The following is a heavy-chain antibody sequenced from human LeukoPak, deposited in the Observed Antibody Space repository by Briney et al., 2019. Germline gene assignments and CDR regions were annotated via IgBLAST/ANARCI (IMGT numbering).Heavy chain of an antibody. CDR2: ISGSGGST. Sequence: GGSLRLSCAAPGFTFSSYAMSWVRQAPGKGLEWVSAISGSGGSTYYADSVKGRFTISRDNSKNALYMQMNSLRAEDTAVYYCAKDLRYSSSWPGDVDYWGQGTLVTVSS. D-gene: IGHD6-13*01. CDR3: AKDLRYSSSWPGDVDY. V-gene: IGHV3-23*01. CDR1: GFTFSSYA. J-gene: IGHJ4*02.